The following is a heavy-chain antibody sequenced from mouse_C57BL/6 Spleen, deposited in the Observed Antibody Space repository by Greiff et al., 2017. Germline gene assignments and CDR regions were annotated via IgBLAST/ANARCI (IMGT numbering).Heavy chain of an antibody. Sequence: EVMLVESGAELVKPGASVKLSCTASGFNIKDYYMHWVKQRTEQGLEWIGRIDPEDGYTKYAPKFQGKATITADTSSNTAYLQLSSLTSEDTAVYYCARSFLSLDWGQGTLVTVSA. V-gene: IGHV14-2*01. J-gene: IGHJ3*01. CDR2: IDPEDGYT. D-gene: IGHD1-1*01. CDR1: GFNIKDYY. CDR3: ARSFLSLD.